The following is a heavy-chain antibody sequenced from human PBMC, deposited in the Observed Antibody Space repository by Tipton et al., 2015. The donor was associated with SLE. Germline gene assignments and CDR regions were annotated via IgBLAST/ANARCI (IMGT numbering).Heavy chain of an antibody. J-gene: IGHJ4*02. Sequence: QSGAEVKKPGESLKISCKGSGYSFTSYWIGWVRQMPGKGLEWMGIIYPGDSDTRYSPPFQGQVTISAAKSISTAYLQWSSLKASDTAMYYCARHPPRSSSRSSFDYWGQGTLVTVSS. CDR2: IYPGDSDT. V-gene: IGHV5-51*01. CDR1: GYSFTSYW. D-gene: IGHD6-13*01. CDR3: ARHPPRSSSRSSFDY.